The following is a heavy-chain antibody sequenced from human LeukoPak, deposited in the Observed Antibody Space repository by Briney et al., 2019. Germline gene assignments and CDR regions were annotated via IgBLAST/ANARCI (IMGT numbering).Heavy chain of an antibody. CDR3: ARGPDIVVVPAALPMGDNWFDP. J-gene: IGHJ5*02. D-gene: IGHD2-2*01. CDR2: INHSGST. CDR1: GGSFSGYY. Sequence: PSETLSLTCAVYGGSFSGYYWSWIRQPPGKGLEWIGEINHSGSTNYNPSLKSRVTISVDTSKNQFSLKLGSVTAADTAVYYCARGPDIVVVPAALPMGDNWFDPWGQGTLVTVSS. V-gene: IGHV4-34*01.